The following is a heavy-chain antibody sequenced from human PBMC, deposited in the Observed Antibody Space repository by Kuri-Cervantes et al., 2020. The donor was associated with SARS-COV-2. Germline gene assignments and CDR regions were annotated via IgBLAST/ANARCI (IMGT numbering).Heavy chain of an antibody. J-gene: IGHJ5*02. CDR2: FDPEDGET. CDR1: GYTLTELS. V-gene: IGHV1-24*01. CDR3: AREKDVGCMLP. D-gene: IGHD2-8*01. Sequence: ASVKVSCKVSGYTLTELSMHWVRQAPGKGLEWMGGFDPEDGETIYAQKFQGRVTITADESTSTAYMELSSLRSEDTAVYYCAREKDVGCMLPWGQGTLVTVSS.